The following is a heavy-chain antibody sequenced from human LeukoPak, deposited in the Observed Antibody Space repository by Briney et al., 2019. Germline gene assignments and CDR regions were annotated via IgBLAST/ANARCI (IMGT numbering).Heavy chain of an antibody. Sequence: ASVKVSCKASGYTFTGYYMHWVRQAPGQGLEWMGWINPNSGGTNYAQKFQGRVTMTRDTSKNQFSLKLSSVTAADTAVYYCARVNYYGSGSYGYWGQGTLVTVSS. CDR1: GYTFTGYY. CDR3: ARVNYYGSGSYGY. D-gene: IGHD3-10*01. J-gene: IGHJ4*02. V-gene: IGHV1-2*02. CDR2: INPNSGGT.